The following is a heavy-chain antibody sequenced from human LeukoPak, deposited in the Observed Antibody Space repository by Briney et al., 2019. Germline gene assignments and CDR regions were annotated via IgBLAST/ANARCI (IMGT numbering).Heavy chain of an antibody. CDR3: ARAGMGGGSGWFRYYYYYMDV. D-gene: IGHD6-19*01. CDR1: GYTFTSYA. V-gene: IGHV7-4-1*02. Sequence: ASVKVSCKASGYTFTSYAMNWVRQAPGQGLEWMGWINTNTGNPTYAQGFTGRFVFSLDTSVSTAYLQISSLKAEDTAVYYCARAGMGGGSGWFRYYYYYMDVWGKGTTVTISS. J-gene: IGHJ6*03. CDR2: INTNTGNP.